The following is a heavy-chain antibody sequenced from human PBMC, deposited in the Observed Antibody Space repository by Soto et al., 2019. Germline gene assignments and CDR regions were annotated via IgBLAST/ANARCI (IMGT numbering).Heavy chain of an antibody. CDR2: INAGNGNT. D-gene: IGHD2-2*01. J-gene: IGHJ6*02. CDR1: GYTFTSYA. V-gene: IGHV1-3*01. Sequence: ASVKVPCKASGYTFTSYAMHWVRQAPGQRLEWMGWINAGNGNTKYSQKFQGRVTITRDTSASTAYMELSSLRSEDTAVYYCARDLGYCSSTSCYLYYGMDVWGQGTTVTVSS. CDR3: ARDLGYCSSTSCYLYYGMDV.